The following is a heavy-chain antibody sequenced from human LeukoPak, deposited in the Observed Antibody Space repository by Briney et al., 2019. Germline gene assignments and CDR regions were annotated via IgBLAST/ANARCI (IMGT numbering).Heavy chain of an antibody. D-gene: IGHD1-14*01. CDR2: ISGSGGST. Sequence: GGSLRLSCAASGFTFSSYAMSWVRQAPGKGLEWVSAISGSGGSTYYADSVKGRFTISRDNSKNTLYLQMNRLRAEDTAVYYCARDPTRTYYYYYGMDVWGQGTTVTVSS. CDR3: ARDPTRTYYYYYGMDV. J-gene: IGHJ6*02. CDR1: GFTFSSYA. V-gene: IGHV3-23*01.